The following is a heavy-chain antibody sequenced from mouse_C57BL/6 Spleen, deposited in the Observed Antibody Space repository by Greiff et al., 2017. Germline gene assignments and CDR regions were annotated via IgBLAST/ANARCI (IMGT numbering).Heavy chain of an antibody. D-gene: IGHD1-1*01. CDR3: ARHGITTVVADFDY. J-gene: IGHJ2*01. V-gene: IGHV5-6*01. Sequence: EVKVVESGGDLVKPGGSLKLSCAASGFTFSSYGMSWVRQTPDKRLEWVATISSGGSYTYYPDSVKGRFTISRDNAKNTLYLQMSSLKSEDTAMYYWARHGITTVVADFDYWGQGTTLTVSS. CDR1: GFTFSSYG. CDR2: ISSGGSYT.